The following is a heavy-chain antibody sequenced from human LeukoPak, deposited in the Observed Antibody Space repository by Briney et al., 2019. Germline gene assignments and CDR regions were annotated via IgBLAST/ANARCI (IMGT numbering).Heavy chain of an antibody. CDR2: IDPSDSYT. Sequence: GESLRISCKSSGYTFTNYWISWVRQMPGKGLEWMGRIDPSDSYTNYSPAFQGHVTISADKSFSTAYLQWSSLEASDTALYYCARHYGGGEYYYGMDVWGQGTTVTVAS. CDR3: ARHYGGGEYYYGMDV. J-gene: IGHJ6*02. V-gene: IGHV5-10-1*01. D-gene: IGHD2-21*01. CDR1: GYTFTNYW.